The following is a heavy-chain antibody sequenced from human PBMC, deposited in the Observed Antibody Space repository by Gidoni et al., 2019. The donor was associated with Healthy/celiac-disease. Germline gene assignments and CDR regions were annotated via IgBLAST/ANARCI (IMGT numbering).Heavy chain of an antibody. CDR3: ARDRGGGHYGGIDY. V-gene: IGHV3-33*01. CDR2: IWYDGSNK. CDR1: GFTFSSYG. J-gene: IGHJ4*02. Sequence: QVQLVASGGGVVQPGRSLRLSCAASGFTFSSYGMHWVRQAPGKGLEWVAVIWYDGSNKYYADSVKGRFTISRDNSKNTLYLQMNSLRAEDTAVYYCARDRGGGHYGGIDYWGQGTLVTVSS. D-gene: IGHD2-15*01.